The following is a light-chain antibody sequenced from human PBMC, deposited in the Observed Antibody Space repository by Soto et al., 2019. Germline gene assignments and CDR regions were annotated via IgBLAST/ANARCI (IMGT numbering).Light chain of an antibody. V-gene: IGLV2-8*01. CDR2: EVT. CDR1: STDDYKY. Sequence: QSALTQPPSASGSLGQSVTISCTGTSTDDYKYVSWYQQHPGKVPKLMIYEVTKRPSGVPDRFSGSKSGNTASLTVSGLQAEDEADYYCSSYEGSNSLAIFGGGTKVTVL. J-gene: IGLJ2*01. CDR3: SSYEGSNSLAI.